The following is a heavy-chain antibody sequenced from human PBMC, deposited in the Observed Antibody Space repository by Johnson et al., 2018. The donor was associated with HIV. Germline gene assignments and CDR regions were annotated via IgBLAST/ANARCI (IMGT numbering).Heavy chain of an antibody. V-gene: IGHV3-30*02. Sequence: QVQLVESGGGVVQPGRSLRLSCAASGFTFSNYGMHWVRQAPGKGLEWVAFIRNDGSNKYYADSVKGRFTISRDNSKNTLYLQMNSLRAEDTAVYYCAKDSEVSGYQPDAFDIWGQGTMVTVSS. J-gene: IGHJ3*02. CDR3: AKDSEVSGYQPDAFDI. D-gene: IGHD3-3*01. CDR1: GFTFSNYG. CDR2: IRNDGSNK.